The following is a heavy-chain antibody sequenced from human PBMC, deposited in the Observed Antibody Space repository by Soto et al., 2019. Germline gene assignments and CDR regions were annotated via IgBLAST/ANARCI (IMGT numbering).Heavy chain of an antibody. CDR2: IYYSGST. J-gene: IGHJ4*02. Sequence: SETLSVTCLVSGGSISNYYLSWIRQTPGKGLEWIGYIYYSGSTNYNPSLTSRVTISVDTSKNQFSLKLSSVTAADTAVYYCARHRYSCGVYYFDYWGQGTLVTVSS. CDR3: ARHRYSCGVYYFDY. D-gene: IGHD5-18*01. V-gene: IGHV4-59*08. CDR1: GGSISNYY.